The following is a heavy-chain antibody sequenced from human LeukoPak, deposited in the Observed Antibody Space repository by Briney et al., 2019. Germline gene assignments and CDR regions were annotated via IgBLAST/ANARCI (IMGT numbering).Heavy chain of an antibody. Sequence: GGSLRLSCAASGFTFNHYAMNWVRQASGKGLEWVSSISSSSSYIYYADSVKGRFTISRDNAKNSLYLQMNSLRAEDTAVYYCARDRVGYYDSRTDYWGQGTLVTVSS. J-gene: IGHJ4*02. CDR1: GFTFNHYA. V-gene: IGHV3-21*01. CDR2: ISSSSSYI. D-gene: IGHD3-22*01. CDR3: ARDRVGYYDSRTDY.